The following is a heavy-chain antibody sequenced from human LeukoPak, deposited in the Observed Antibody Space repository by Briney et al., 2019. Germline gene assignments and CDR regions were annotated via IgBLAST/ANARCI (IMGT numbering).Heavy chain of an antibody. V-gene: IGHV1-18*01. CDR1: DHTFTNYG. CDR2: ISGYNGNT. CDR3: ARGSREYNYYMDV. D-gene: IGHD5-24*01. J-gene: IGHJ6*03. Sequence: ASVKVSCKPSDHTFTNYGITWVRQAPGQGLECMGWISGYNGNTNYAQKVQGRVTLTIDTSTSTTYMELRSLRSDDTAVYYCARGSREYNYYMDVWGKGTTVTISS.